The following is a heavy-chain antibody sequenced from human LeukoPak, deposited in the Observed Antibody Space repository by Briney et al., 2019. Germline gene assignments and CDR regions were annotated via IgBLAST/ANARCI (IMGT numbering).Heavy chain of an antibody. CDR2: IIPIFGTA. D-gene: IGHD4-11*01. CDR3: ARDHLTTVTTYLWFDP. CDR1: GGTFSSYA. J-gene: IGHJ5*02. V-gene: IGHV1-69*05. Sequence: SVKVSCKASGGTFSSYAISWVRQAPGQGLEWMGRIIPIFGTANYAQKFQGRVTITTDESASTAYMELSSLRSEDTAVYYCARDHLTTVTTYLWFDPWGQGTLVTVSS.